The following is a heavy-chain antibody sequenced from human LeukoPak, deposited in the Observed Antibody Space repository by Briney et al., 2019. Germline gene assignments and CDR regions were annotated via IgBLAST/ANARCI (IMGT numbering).Heavy chain of an antibody. J-gene: IGHJ4*02. CDR1: GYSISSGYY. V-gene: IGHV4-34*01. D-gene: IGHD3-16*02. Sequence: SETLSLTCAVSGYSISSGYYWSWIRQPPGKGLEWIGEINHSGSTNYNPSLKSRVTISVDTSKNQFSLKLSSVTAADTAVYYCARGLYYVWGSYRLDYWGQGTLVTVSS. CDR2: INHSGST. CDR3: ARGLYYVWGSYRLDY.